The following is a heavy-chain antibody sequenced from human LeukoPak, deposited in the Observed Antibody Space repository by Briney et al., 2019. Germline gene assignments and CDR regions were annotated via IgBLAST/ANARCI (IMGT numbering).Heavy chain of an antibody. Sequence: SETLSLTCTVSGGSISSGSYYWSWIRQPAGKGLERIGRIYTSGSTNYNPSLKSRVTISVDTSKNQFSLKLSSVTAADTAVYYCARDRGVRTYYYMDVWGKGTTVTVSS. CDR1: GGSISSGSYY. CDR3: ARDRGVRTYYYMDV. CDR2: IYTSGST. J-gene: IGHJ6*03. D-gene: IGHD3-10*01. V-gene: IGHV4-61*02.